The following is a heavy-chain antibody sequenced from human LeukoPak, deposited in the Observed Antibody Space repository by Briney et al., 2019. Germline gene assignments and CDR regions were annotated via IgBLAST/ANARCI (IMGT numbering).Heavy chain of an antibody. V-gene: IGHV3-21*01. CDR3: ARASSKQLAGYLPDGFDI. Sequence: GGSLRLSCAASGFTFSDYAMHWVRQAPGKGLEWVSSISSSGTYVYYADSVKGRFTISRDNAKNSLSLQMNSLRADDAAVYYCARASSKQLAGYLPDGFDIWGQGTMVTVSS. CDR2: ISSSGTYV. CDR1: GFTFSDYA. D-gene: IGHD3-9*01. J-gene: IGHJ3*02.